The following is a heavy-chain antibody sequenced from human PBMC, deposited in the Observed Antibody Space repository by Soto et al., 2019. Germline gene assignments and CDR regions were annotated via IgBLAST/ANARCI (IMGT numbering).Heavy chain of an antibody. CDR1: GITFSTYS. Sequence: PGGSLRLSCAASGITFSTYSMSWVRQAPGKGLEWVSSISSSSSYIYYADSVKGRFTISRDNAKNLLFLQMNSLRAEDTAVYYCARYDNTPRPFDYWGQGTPVTVSS. V-gene: IGHV3-21*01. CDR3: ARYDNTPRPFDY. J-gene: IGHJ4*02. D-gene: IGHD3-22*01. CDR2: ISSSSSYI.